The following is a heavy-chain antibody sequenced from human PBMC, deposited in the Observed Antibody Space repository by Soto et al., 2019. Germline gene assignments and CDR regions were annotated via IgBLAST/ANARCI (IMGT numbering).Heavy chain of an antibody. V-gene: IGHV4-34*01. J-gene: IGHJ5*02. Sequence: PSETLSLTCAVYGGSFSGYYWSWIRQPPGKGLEWIGEINHSGSTNYNPSLKSRVTISVDTSKNQFSLKLSSVTAADTAVYYCARSHREYYDFWSGYYNWFDPWGQGTLVTV. CDR2: INHSGST. D-gene: IGHD3-3*01. CDR3: ARSHREYYDFWSGYYNWFDP. CDR1: GGSFSGYY.